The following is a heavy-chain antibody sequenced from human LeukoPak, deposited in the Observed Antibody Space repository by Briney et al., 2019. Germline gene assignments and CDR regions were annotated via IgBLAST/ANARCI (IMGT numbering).Heavy chain of an antibody. CDR2: IYPGDSDT. D-gene: IGHD2-15*01. CDR3: ARPYCSGGSCYSFSFDY. V-gene: IGHV5-51*01. CDR1: GYSFTSYR. J-gene: IGHJ4*02. Sequence: GESLKISCKGSGYSFTSYRIGWVRQMPGKGLEWMGIIYPGDSDTRYSPSFQGQVTISADKSISTAYLQWSSLKASDTAMYYCARPYCSGGSCYSFSFDYWGQGTLVTVSS.